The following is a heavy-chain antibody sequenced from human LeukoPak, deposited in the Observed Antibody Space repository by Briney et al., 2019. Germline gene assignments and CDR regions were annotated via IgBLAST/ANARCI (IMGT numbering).Heavy chain of an antibody. V-gene: IGHV3-48*03. J-gene: IGHJ4*02. CDR3: ARELPNWNYFLD. Sequence: GGSLRLSCAASGFTFSSYEMNWVRQAPGKGLEWVSYISSSGSTIYYADSVKGRFTISRDNAKNSLYLQMNSLRSEDTAVYYCARELPNWNYFLDWGQGTLVTVSS. CDR1: GFTFSSYE. CDR2: ISSSGSTI. D-gene: IGHD1-7*01.